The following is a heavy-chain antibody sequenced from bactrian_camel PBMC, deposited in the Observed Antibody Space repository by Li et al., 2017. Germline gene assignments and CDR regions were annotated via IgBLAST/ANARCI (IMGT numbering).Heavy chain of an antibody. V-gene: IGHV3S63*01. CDR1: GYTHGTNC. Sequence: HVQLVESGGGSVQAGGSLRLSCVAPGYTHGTNCIGWFRQAAGKEREGVSSLDIGSGTTNYADSVKGRFTISRENDKNTVYLQMNNLKPEDTAMYYCVDDCYGSRYYLARRTNVWGQGTQVTVS. CDR3: VDDCYGSRYYLARRTNV. J-gene: IGHJ4*01. D-gene: IGHD6*01. CDR2: LDIGSGTT.